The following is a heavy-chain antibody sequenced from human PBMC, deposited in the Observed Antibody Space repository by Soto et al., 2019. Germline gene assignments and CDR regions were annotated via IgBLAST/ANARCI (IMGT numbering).Heavy chain of an antibody. CDR1: GFTFSSYW. CDR2: IKQDGSEK. V-gene: IGHV3-7*01. Sequence: GGSLRLSCAASGFTFSSYWMSWVRQAPGKGLEWVANIKQDGSEKYYVDSVKGRFTISRDNAKNSLYLQMNSLRAEDTAVYYCARPIKFQGAAAGAAHPGAFDIWGQGTMVTVSS. J-gene: IGHJ3*02. D-gene: IGHD6-13*01. CDR3: ARPIKFQGAAAGAAHPGAFDI.